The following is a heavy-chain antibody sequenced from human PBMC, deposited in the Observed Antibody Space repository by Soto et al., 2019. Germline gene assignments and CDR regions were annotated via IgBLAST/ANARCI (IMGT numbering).Heavy chain of an antibody. CDR2: IYYSGST. D-gene: IGHD2-21*01. Sequence: PETLSLTFNVSGVPISTSSYHWGWIRPPPGKGLEWIGSIYYSGSTYYNPSLKSRVTISVDTSKNQFSLKLSSVTAADTAVYYCARRVAIPFKYYYYYGMDVWGQGTTVS. CDR3: ARRVAIPFKYYYYYGMDV. J-gene: IGHJ6*02. CDR1: GVPISTSSYH. V-gene: IGHV4-39*01.